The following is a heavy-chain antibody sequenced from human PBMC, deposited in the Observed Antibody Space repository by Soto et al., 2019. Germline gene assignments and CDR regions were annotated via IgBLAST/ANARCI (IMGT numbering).Heavy chain of an antibody. J-gene: IGHJ4*02. Sequence: SETLSLTCAVYGGSFSGYYWSWIRQPPGKGLEWIGEINHSGSTNYNPSLKSRVTISVDTSKNQFSLRLSSVTAADTAVYYCEERHVEGYWGQGTMVTVSS. CDR1: GGSFSGYY. V-gene: IGHV4-34*01. CDR3: EERHVEGY. D-gene: IGHD1-1*01. CDR2: INHSGST.